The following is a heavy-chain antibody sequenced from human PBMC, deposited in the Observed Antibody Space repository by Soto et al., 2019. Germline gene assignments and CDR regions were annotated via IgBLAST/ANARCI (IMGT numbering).Heavy chain of an antibody. CDR2: ISSSSSYI. CDR1: GFTFSSYS. Sequence: EVQLVESGGGLVKPGGSLRLSCAASGFTFSSYSMNWVRQAPGKGLEWVSSISSSSSYIYYADSVKGRFTISRDNAKNSLYLQMTSLRAEDTAVYYCARAKSTAFDYWGQGTLVTVSS. CDR3: ARAKSTAFDY. J-gene: IGHJ4*02. V-gene: IGHV3-21*01.